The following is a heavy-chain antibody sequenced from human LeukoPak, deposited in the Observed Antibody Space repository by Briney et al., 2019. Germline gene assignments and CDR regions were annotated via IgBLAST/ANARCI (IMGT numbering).Heavy chain of an antibody. CDR3: ARRGPENLSNPGGSYFGDWFDP. CDR2: FYPGASET. J-gene: IGHJ5*02. D-gene: IGHD3-3*01. CDR1: GYFFTSYW. Sequence: WEALKISCKGSGYFFTSYWIAWVRPMPGKGLEWMGSFYPGASETIYSPSFEGHVTMSADDSINTAYLQWSSLKASDTAIYYCARRGPENLSNPGGSYFGDWFDPWGQGTLVTVSS. V-gene: IGHV5-51*01.